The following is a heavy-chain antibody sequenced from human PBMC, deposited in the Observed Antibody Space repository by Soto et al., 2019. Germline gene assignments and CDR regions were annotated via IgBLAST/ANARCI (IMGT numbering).Heavy chain of an antibody. Sequence: QVQLVQSGAEVKKPGASVKVSCRASGYTLTDYYMHWVRQAPGQGLQWMGWINPNSGGTHYAQNWRGWDTLTRDTSISTAYMELSRLRSDDTALYYCVRDQKTTYDSSGYDGFDMWGQGTMVTVSS. D-gene: IGHD3-22*01. J-gene: IGHJ3*02. CDR2: INPNSGGT. CDR1: GYTLTDYY. CDR3: VRDQKTTYDSSGYDGFDM. V-gene: IGHV1-2*04.